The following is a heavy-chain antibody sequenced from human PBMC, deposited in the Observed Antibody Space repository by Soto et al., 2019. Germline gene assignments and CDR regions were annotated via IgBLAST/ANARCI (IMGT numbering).Heavy chain of an antibody. CDR3: TRHTSDC. V-gene: IGHV3-73*01. CDR2: IRSKANSYAT. CDR1: GFSFSTSA. Sequence: EVQVVESGGGLVQPGGSLKLSCAASGFSFSTSAMHWLRQASGKGLEWIGRIRSKANSYATAYAASVEGRFTISRDDSKNTAYLQMSSLKTEDTAVYYCTRHTSDCWGHGTLVTVSS. J-gene: IGHJ4*01.